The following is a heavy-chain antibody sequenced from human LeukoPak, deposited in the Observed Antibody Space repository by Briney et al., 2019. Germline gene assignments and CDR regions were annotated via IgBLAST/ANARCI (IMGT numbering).Heavy chain of an antibody. CDR3: ARGNLGFGSGSYYWFDP. Sequence: KPSETLSLTCTVSGGSISKNYWSWVRQPPGNGLEWIGYVYYSGSTNYNPSLKSRITISLDTSKNHFSLKLKSVTAADTALYYCARGNLGFGSGSYYWFDPWGQGTLVTVSS. CDR2: VYYSGST. J-gene: IGHJ5*02. V-gene: IGHV4-59*08. D-gene: IGHD3-10*01. CDR1: GGSISKNY.